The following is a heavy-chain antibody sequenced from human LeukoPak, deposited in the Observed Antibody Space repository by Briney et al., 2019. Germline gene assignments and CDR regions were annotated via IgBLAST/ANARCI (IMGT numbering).Heavy chain of an antibody. Sequence: SETLSLTCTVSGGSISSYYWSWIRQPAGKGLEWIGRIYTSGSTNYNPSLKSRVTMSVDTSKNQFSLKLSSVTAADTAVYYSARKSSGELIDAFDIWGQGTMVTVSS. CDR2: IYTSGST. CDR3: ARKSSGELIDAFDI. V-gene: IGHV4-4*07. J-gene: IGHJ3*02. D-gene: IGHD3-22*01. CDR1: GGSISSYY.